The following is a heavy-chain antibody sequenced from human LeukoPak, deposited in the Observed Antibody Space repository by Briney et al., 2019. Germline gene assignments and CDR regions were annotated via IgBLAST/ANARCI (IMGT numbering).Heavy chain of an antibody. Sequence: SGGSLRLSCAASGFTFSSYGMHWVRQAPGKGLEWVAVISYDGSNKYYADSVKGRFTISRDNSKNTLYLQMNSLRAEDTAVYYCAKDESYAVTGTTYPGGFDYWGQGTLVTVSS. CDR1: GFTFSSYG. V-gene: IGHV3-30*18. CDR3: AKDESYAVTGTTYPGGFDY. J-gene: IGHJ4*02. CDR2: ISYDGSNK. D-gene: IGHD1-20*01.